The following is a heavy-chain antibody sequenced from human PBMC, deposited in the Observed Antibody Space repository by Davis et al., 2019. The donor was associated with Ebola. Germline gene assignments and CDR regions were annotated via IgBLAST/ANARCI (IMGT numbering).Heavy chain of an antibody. J-gene: IGHJ6*02. CDR2: IYPGDSDA. D-gene: IGHD1-14*01. CDR1: GYTFGSYW. CDR3: ARRTSKGASKNHAVEV. Sequence: GESLKISCKASGYTFGSYWIAWVRQMPGKGLEWMGSIYPGDSDASYSPSFDGQVTVSADTSINTAYLQWSGRQASDSAVYDCARRTSKGASKNHAVEVWGQGTAVIVSS. V-gene: IGHV5-51*01.